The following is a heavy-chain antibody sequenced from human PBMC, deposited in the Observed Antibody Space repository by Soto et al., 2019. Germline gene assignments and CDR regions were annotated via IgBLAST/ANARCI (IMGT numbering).Heavy chain of an antibody. CDR2: INAGNGNT. Sequence: GASVKVSCKASGYTFTSYAMHWVRQAPGQRLEWMGWINAGNGNTKYSQKFQGRVTITRDTSASTAYMELSSLRSEDTAVYYCARAITRGGGYQLPPNWFDPWGQGTLVTVSS. J-gene: IGHJ5*02. CDR3: ARAITRGGGYQLPPNWFDP. V-gene: IGHV1-3*01. CDR1: GYTFTSYA. D-gene: IGHD2-2*01.